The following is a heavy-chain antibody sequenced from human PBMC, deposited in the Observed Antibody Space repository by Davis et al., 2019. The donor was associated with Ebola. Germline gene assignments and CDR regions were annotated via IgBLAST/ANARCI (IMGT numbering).Heavy chain of an antibody. Sequence: SETLSLTCTVSGGSISSYYWGWIRQPPGKGLEWIGSIYYSGSTYYNPSLKSRVTISVDTSKNQFSLKLSSVTAADTAVYYCARGGLHLGELSLSYYFDYWGQGTLVTVSS. CDR3: ARGGLHLGELSLSYYFDY. CDR2: IYYSGST. J-gene: IGHJ4*02. D-gene: IGHD3-16*02. CDR1: GGSISSYY. V-gene: IGHV4-39*07.